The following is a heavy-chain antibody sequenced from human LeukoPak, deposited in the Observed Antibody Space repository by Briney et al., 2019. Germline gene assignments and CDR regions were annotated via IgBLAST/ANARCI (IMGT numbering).Heavy chain of an antibody. CDR1: GFTFSNYW. D-gene: IGHD2-15*01. Sequence: GGSLRLSCAASGFTFSNYWMSWVRQAPGKGLEWVANIKEDGSEKHHADSVKGRFTISRDNAKNSLYLQMNSLRAEDTAVYYCARDRYCSGAWGQGTLVTVSS. CDR2: IKEDGSEK. CDR3: ARDRYCSGA. V-gene: IGHV3-7*03. J-gene: IGHJ5*02.